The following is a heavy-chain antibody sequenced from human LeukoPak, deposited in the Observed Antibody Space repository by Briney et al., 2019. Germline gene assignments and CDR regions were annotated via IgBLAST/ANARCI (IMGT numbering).Heavy chain of an antibody. Sequence: PGGSLRLSCAASGFTFSSYGMHWVRQAPGKGLEWVAFIRYDGSNKYYADSVKGRFTISRDNSKNTLYLQMSSLRAEDTAVYYCAKDHYSGSKRAYSFDYWGQGTLVTVSS. CDR2: IRYDGSNK. J-gene: IGHJ4*02. V-gene: IGHV3-30*02. CDR1: GFTFSSYG. D-gene: IGHD1-26*01. CDR3: AKDHYSGSKRAYSFDY.